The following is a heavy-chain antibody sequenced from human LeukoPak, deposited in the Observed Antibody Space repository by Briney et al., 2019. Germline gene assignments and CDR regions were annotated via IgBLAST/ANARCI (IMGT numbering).Heavy chain of an antibody. Sequence: GGSLRLSCGASGFTFDDYRMEWGRQARGKGVEWVSLISWDGGSTYYADSVKARFTISRDNSKNSLYLQMNSLRTEDTALYYCAKGSYNWNDGIDPWGQGTLVTVSS. V-gene: IGHV3-43*01. CDR2: ISWDGGST. D-gene: IGHD1-1*01. CDR1: GFTFDDYR. CDR3: AKGSYNWNDGIDP. J-gene: IGHJ5*02.